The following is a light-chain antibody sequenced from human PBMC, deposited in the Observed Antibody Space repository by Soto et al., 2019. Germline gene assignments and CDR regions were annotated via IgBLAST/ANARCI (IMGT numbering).Light chain of an antibody. CDR3: SSHAASTTV. CDR1: SSDVGGYNY. CDR2: EVN. Sequence: QSVLTQPPSASGSPGQSVAISCTGTSSDVGGYNYVSWYQQHPGKAPKLMIYEVNKRPSGVPDRFSGSKSGNTASLTVSGLQAEDEADHYCSSHAASTTVFGTGTKVTV. J-gene: IGLJ1*01. V-gene: IGLV2-8*01.